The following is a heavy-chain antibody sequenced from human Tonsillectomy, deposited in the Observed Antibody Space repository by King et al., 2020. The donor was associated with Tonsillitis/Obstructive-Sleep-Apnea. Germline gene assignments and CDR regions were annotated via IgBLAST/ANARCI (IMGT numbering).Heavy chain of an antibody. CDR2: IFSIDEE. D-gene: IGHD2-2*01. J-gene: IGHJ4*02. CDR1: GFSLSNARMG. V-gene: IGHV2-26*01. CDR3: SRISCTGTSCYDFDY. Sequence: TLKESGPVLVKPTETLTLICTVSGFSLSNARMGVSWIRQPAGKALEWLAHIFSIDEESYSTSLESRLTISKDTSKSQVVLTMTNMDPVDTATYYCSRISCTGTSCYDFDYWGQGTLVTVSS.